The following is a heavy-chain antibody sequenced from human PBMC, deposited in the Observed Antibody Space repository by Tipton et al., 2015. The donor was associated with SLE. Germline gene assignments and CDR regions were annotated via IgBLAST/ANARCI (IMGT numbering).Heavy chain of an antibody. J-gene: IGHJ4*02. CDR2: VYRGGTT. D-gene: IGHD6-13*01. CDR3: ARGLGDSSWYTLDS. Sequence: QLVQSGGDLVQPGGSLRLSCAASGFTVGSNYMSWVRQAPGKGLEWVSVVYRGGTTYYADSVKGRFAISRDNSKNTLYLQMNSLRAEDTAMYYCARGLGDSSWYTLDSWGQGTLFTVSS. CDR1: GFTVGSNY. V-gene: IGHV3-66*01.